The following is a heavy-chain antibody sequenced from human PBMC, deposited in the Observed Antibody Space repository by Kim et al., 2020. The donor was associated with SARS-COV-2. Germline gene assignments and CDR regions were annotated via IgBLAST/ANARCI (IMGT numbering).Heavy chain of an antibody. Sequence: SVKVSCKASGGTFSSYAISWVRQAPGQGLEWMGRIIPILGIANYAQKFQGRVTITADKSTSTAYMELSSLRSEDTAVYYCARDPETRRYYYDSSGYYYYYGMDVWGQGTTVTVSS. D-gene: IGHD3-22*01. CDR3: ARDPETRRYYYDSSGYYYYYGMDV. J-gene: IGHJ6*02. V-gene: IGHV1-69*04. CDR1: GGTFSSYA. CDR2: IIPILGIA.